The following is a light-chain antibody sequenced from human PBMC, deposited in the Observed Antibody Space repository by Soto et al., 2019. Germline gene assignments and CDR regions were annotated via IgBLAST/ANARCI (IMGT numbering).Light chain of an antibody. CDR3: QQYDTSPRT. Sequence: EIVLTQSPATLSFSPGERATLSCRTSQSVSSSYLAWYQQKPGQAPRILIYAASSRATGIPDRFSGSGSGTDFTLSISRLEPEDFAVYYCQQYDTSPRTFGQGTKVDIK. CDR2: AAS. V-gene: IGKV3-20*01. J-gene: IGKJ1*01. CDR1: QSVSSSY.